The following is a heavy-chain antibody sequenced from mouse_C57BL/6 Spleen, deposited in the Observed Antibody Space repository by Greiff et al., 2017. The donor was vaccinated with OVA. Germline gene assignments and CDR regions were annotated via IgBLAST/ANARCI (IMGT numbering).Heavy chain of an antibody. CDR2: INPYNGGT. CDR3: ARRKVYDYDEDWYFDV. J-gene: IGHJ1*03. V-gene: IGHV1-19*01. D-gene: IGHD2-4*01. CDR1: GYTFTDYY. Sequence: EVQLQQSGPVLVKPGASVKMSCKASGYTFTDYYMNWVKQSHGKSLEWIGVINPYNGGTSYNQKFKGKATLTVDKSSSTAYMELNSLTSEDSAVYYCARRKVYDYDEDWYFDVWGTGTTVTVSS.